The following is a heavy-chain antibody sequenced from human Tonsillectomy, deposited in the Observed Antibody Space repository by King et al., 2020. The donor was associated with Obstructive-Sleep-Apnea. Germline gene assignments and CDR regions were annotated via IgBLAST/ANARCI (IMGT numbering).Heavy chain of an antibody. D-gene: IGHD1-26*01. Sequence: VQLVQSGGGLVQPGRSLRLSCTASGFTFGDYAMSWFRQAPGKGLEWVGFIRRKAYGGTTEYAAYVKGRFTISRDDSKSIAYLQMNSLKTEDTAVYYCTRVGWDIIDFDFWGQGTLVTVSS. J-gene: IGHJ4*02. CDR3: TRVGWDIIDFDF. V-gene: IGHV3-49*03. CDR2: IRRKAYGGTT. CDR1: GFTFGDYA.